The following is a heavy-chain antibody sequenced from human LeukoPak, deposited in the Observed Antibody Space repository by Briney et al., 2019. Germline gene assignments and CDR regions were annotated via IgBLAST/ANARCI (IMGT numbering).Heavy chain of an antibody. CDR3: AKDVNSFPYYYMDV. CDR2: TSGSGGST. Sequence: GGSLRLSCAASGFTFSSYAMSWVRQAPGKGLEWVSATSGSGGSTYYADSVKGRFTISRDNSKNTLYLQMNSLRAEDTAVYYCAKDVNSFPYYYMDVWGTGTTVTVSS. D-gene: IGHD2/OR15-2a*01. V-gene: IGHV3-23*01. J-gene: IGHJ6*03. CDR1: GFTFSSYA.